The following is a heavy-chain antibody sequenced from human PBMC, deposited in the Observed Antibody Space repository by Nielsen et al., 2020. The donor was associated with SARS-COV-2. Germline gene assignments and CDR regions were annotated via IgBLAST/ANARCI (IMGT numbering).Heavy chain of an antibody. CDR1: GFTFSSYA. CDR2: ISGSGGST. D-gene: IGHD2-15*01. Sequence: GGSLRLSCAASGFTFSSYAMSWVRQAPGKGLEWVSAISGSGGSTYYADSVKGRFTISRDNSKNTLYLQMNSLRAEDTAVYYCAKGEGYCSGGSCHFDYWGQGTLVTVSS. V-gene: IGHV3-23*01. CDR3: AKGEGYCSGGSCHFDY. J-gene: IGHJ4*02.